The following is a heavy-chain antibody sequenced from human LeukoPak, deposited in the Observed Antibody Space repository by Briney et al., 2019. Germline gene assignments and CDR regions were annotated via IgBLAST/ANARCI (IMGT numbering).Heavy chain of an antibody. Sequence: GGSLRLSCAASGSSLSGYWMTWVRQAPGKGLEWVANINRDGSQKNHVDSVQGRFTISRDNAKNSLYLQMNSLTAEDTAVYYCAKDGDSKLHGYYFDYWGQGTLVTVSS. CDR3: AKDGDSKLHGYYFDY. V-gene: IGHV3-7*01. CDR1: GSSLSGYW. CDR2: INRDGSQK. D-gene: IGHD2-2*03. J-gene: IGHJ4*02.